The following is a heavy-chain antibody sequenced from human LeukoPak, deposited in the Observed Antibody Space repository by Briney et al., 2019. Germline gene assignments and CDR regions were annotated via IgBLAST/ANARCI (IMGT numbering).Heavy chain of an antibody. V-gene: IGHV1-46*01. CDR2: INPSGGST. Sequence: GASVKVSCKASGYTFTSYYMHWVRQAPGQGLEWMGIINPSGGSTSYAQKFQGRVTMTRDMSTSTVYMELSSLRSEDTAVYYCARWISGSRGYRREDYYMDVWGKGTTVTVSS. J-gene: IGHJ6*03. CDR1: GYTFTSYY. D-gene: IGHD5-18*01. CDR3: ARWISGSRGYRREDYYMDV.